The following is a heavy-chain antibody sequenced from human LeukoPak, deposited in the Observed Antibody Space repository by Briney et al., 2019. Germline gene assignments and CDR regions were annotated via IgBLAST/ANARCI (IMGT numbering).Heavy chain of an antibody. CDR3: AREVKGYYDSSGSENFDY. D-gene: IGHD3-22*01. J-gene: IGHJ4*02. CDR2: IYTCGST. Sequence: SQTLSLTCTVSGGSISSGSYYWSWIRQPAGKGLEWIGRIYTCGSTNYNPSLKSRVTISVDTSRNQFSLKLSSVTAADTAVYYCAREVKGYYDSSGSENFDYWGQGTLVTVSS. V-gene: IGHV4-61*02. CDR1: GGSISSGSYY.